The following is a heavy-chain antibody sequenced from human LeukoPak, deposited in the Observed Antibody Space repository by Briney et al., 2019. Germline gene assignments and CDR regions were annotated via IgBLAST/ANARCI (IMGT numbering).Heavy chain of an antibody. J-gene: IGHJ4*02. CDR2: ISSSSSYI. D-gene: IGHD3-10*01. CDR1: GFTFSSYS. V-gene: IGHV3-21*04. CDR3: VKDMEPAGSGN. Sequence: GGSLRLSCAASGFTFSSYSMNWVRQAPGKGLEWVSSISSSSSYIYCADSVKGRFTVSRDKAKNSLHLQMNSLRPEDTAFYYCVKDMEPAGSGNWGQGTLVTVSS.